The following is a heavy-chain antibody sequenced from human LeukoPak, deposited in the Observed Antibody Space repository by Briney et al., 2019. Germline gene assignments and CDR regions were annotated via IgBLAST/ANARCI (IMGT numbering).Heavy chain of an antibody. CDR1: GGSFSGYY. CDR3: AGIDIGYYYYGMDV. CDR2: INHSGST. D-gene: IGHD2-15*01. J-gene: IGHJ6*02. Sequence: SETLSLTCAVYGGSFSGYYWSWIRQPPGKGLEWIGEINHSGSTYYNPSLKSRVTISVDTSKNQFSLKLSSVTAADTAVYYCAGIDIGYYYYGMDVWGQGTSVTVSS. V-gene: IGHV4-34*01.